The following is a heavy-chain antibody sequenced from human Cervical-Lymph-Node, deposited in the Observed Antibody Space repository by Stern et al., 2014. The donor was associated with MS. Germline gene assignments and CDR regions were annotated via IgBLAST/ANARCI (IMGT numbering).Heavy chain of an antibody. CDR2: IRTYNGNT. CDR1: GYTLTSYG. Sequence: QVQLVQSGAEVRKPGASVKVSCQASGYTLTSYGLSWVRQAPGQGLEWMGWIRTYNGNTNFAQKFQGRVTMTTDTSTSTVYMELTSLRSDDTAVYYCARDKSAGWYAADNWGQGTLVTVSS. CDR3: ARDKSAGWYAADN. J-gene: IGHJ4*02. D-gene: IGHD6-19*01. V-gene: IGHV1-18*01.